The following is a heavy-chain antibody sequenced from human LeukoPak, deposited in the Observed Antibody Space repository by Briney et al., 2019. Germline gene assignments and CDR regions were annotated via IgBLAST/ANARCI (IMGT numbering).Heavy chain of an antibody. CDR3: ARRRGLYCSSTSCPVDY. J-gene: IGHJ4*02. CDR2: INHSGST. CDR1: GGSFSGYY. D-gene: IGHD2-2*01. V-gene: IGHV4-34*01. Sequence: SEILSLTCAVYGGSFSGYYWSWIRQPPGKGLEWIGEINHSGSTNYNPSLKSRVTISVDTSKNQFSLKLSSVTAADTAVYYCARRRGLYCSSTSCPVDYWGQGTLVTVSS.